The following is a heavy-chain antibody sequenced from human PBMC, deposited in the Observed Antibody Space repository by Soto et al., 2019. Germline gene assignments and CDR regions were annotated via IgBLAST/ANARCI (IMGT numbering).Heavy chain of an antibody. CDR2: IYYSGST. Sequence: PSETLSLTCAVSGGPISSYYCSWIRQPPGKGLEWIGYIYYSGSTNYNPSLKSRVTISVDTSKNQFSLKLSSVTTADTAVYYCARDGGYSNGSLGWFDPWGEGTLVTGSS. V-gene: IGHV4-59*01. J-gene: IGHJ5*02. CDR3: ARDGGYSNGSLGWFDP. D-gene: IGHD5-18*01. CDR1: GGPISSYY.